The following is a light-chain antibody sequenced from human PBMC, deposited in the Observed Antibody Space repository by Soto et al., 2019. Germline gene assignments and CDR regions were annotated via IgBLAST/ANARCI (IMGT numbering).Light chain of an antibody. J-gene: IGKJ2*01. Sequence: DIQMTPSPSSLSASVGDRVTITCRASQGISNYLAWYQQKPGKVPKLLIYSASTLQSGVPSRFSGSGSGTDFTLTISSLEPEDVATYYCQHYNNAPYTFGQGTQLEIK. CDR3: QHYNNAPYT. V-gene: IGKV1-27*01. CDR1: QGISNY. CDR2: SAS.